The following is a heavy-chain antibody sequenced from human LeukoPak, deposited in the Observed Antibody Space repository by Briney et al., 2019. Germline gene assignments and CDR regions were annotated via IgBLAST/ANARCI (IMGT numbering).Heavy chain of an antibody. J-gene: IGHJ4*02. Sequence: PSETLSLTCAVYGGSFSGYYWGWIRQPPGKGLEWIGEINHSGSTNYNPSLKSRVTISVDTSKNQFSLKLSSVTAADTAVYYCARGFVGYYFDYWGQGTLVTVSS. CDR1: GGSFSGYY. CDR2: INHSGST. CDR3: ARGFVGYYFDY. V-gene: IGHV4-34*01.